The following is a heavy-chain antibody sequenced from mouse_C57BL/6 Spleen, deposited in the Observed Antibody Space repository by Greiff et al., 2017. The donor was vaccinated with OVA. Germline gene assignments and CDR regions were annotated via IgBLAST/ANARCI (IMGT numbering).Heavy chain of an antibody. V-gene: IGHV5-4*03. J-gene: IGHJ4*01. Sequence: EVKLVESGGGLVKPGGSLKLSCAASGFTFSSYAMSWVRQTPEKRLAWVATISDGGSYTYYPDNVKGRFTISRDNAKNHLYLQMSHLKSEDTAMYYCARARIYDDGYYARDYWGQGTSGTVSS. CDR2: ISDGGSYT. D-gene: IGHD2-3*01. CDR3: ARARIYDDGYYARDY. CDR1: GFTFSSYA.